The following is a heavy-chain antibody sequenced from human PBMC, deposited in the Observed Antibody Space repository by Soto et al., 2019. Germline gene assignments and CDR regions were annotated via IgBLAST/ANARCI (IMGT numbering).Heavy chain of an antibody. D-gene: IGHD1-26*01. V-gene: IGHV1-18*01. CDR3: ARGGQWDFLSDY. Sequence: ASVKVSCKASGYTFTRYYINWVRQAPGQGLEWMGWVSAYNGNTHYEQKLQGRVTLTTDTSTSTAYMELRSLRSDDTAVYFCARGGQWDFLSDYWGQGTLVTVS. CDR1: GYTFTRYY. J-gene: IGHJ4*02. CDR2: VSAYNGNT.